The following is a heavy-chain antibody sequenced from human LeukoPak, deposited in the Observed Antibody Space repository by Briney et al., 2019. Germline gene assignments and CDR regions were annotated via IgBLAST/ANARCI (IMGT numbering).Heavy chain of an antibody. CDR2: INPNSGGT. CDR3: ARDGSLDY. Sequence: ASVKVSCKASGYTFTGYYMHWLRQAPGQGLEWTGWINPNSGGTNYAQKFQGRVTLTRNTSISTAYMELSSLRSDDTAVYYCARDGSLDYWGQGTLVTVSS. J-gene: IGHJ4*02. V-gene: IGHV1-2*02. CDR1: GYTFTGYY. D-gene: IGHD6-13*01.